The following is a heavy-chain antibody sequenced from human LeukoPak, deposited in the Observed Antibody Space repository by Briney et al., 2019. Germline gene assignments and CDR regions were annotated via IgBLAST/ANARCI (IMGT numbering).Heavy chain of an antibody. Sequence: ASVKVSCKASGHTFTSYGISWVRQAPGQGLEWMGWISPYNGNTNYAQKFQGRVTMTTDTSTSTAYMELRSLRSDDTAVYYCVRDATETYYDFWRGYYTWFDYWGQGALVTVSS. CDR1: GHTFTSYG. V-gene: IGHV1-18*01. J-gene: IGHJ4*02. D-gene: IGHD3-3*01. CDR2: ISPYNGNT. CDR3: VRDATETYYDFWRGYYTWFDY.